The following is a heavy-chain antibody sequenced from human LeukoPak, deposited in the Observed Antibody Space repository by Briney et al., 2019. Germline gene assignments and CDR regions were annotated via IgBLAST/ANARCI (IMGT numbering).Heavy chain of an antibody. D-gene: IGHD4-17*01. V-gene: IGHV3-9*01. CDR3: AQGGDYGDYVFDY. CDR2: ISWNSGSI. CDR1: GFTFDDYA. Sequence: GGSLRLSCAASGFTFDDYAMHWVRQAPGKGLEWVSGISWNSGSIGYADSVKGRFTISRDNAKNSLYLQMSGLRAEDTALYYCAQGGDYGDYVFDYWGQGTLVTVSS. J-gene: IGHJ4*02.